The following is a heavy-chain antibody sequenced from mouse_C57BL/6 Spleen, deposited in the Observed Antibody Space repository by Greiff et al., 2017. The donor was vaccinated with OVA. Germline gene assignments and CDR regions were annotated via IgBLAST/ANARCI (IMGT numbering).Heavy chain of an antibody. D-gene: IGHD4-1*01. Sequence: EVNVVESGGGLVQPKGSLKLSCAASGFTFNTYAMHWVRQAPGKGLEWVARIRRKSSNYATYYADSVKDRFTISRDDSQSMLYLQMNNLKTEDTAMYDCVRDALGLGAMDYWGQGTSVTVSS. J-gene: IGHJ4*01. V-gene: IGHV10-3*01. CDR3: VRDALGLGAMDY. CDR1: GFTFNTYA. CDR2: IRRKSSNYAT.